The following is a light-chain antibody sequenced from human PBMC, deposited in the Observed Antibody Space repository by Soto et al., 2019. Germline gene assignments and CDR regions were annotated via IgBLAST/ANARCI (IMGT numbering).Light chain of an antibody. CDR2: EVS. J-gene: IGLJ2*01. CDR3: SSYAGSNNVV. CDR1: SSDVGGYNY. Sequence: QSVLTQPPSASGSPGQSVTISCTGTSSDVGGYNYVSWYQQHPGKAPKLMIYEVSKRPSGVPDRFSGSKSVNTASLTVSGLKAEDEADYYCSSYAGSNNVVFGGGTKLTVL. V-gene: IGLV2-8*01.